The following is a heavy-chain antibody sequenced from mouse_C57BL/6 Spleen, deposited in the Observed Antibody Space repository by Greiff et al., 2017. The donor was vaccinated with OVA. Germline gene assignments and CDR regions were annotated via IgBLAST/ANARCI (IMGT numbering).Heavy chain of an antibody. CDR1: GYTFTSYW. Sequence: VQLQQPGAELVMPGASVKLSCKASGYTFTSYWMHWVKQRPGQGLEWIGEIDPSDSYTNYNQKFKGKSTLTVDKSSSTAYMQLSSLTSEDSAVYYCASMIKRAWFAYWGQGTLVTVSA. D-gene: IGHD2-4*01. CDR2: IDPSDSYT. V-gene: IGHV1-69*01. J-gene: IGHJ3*01. CDR3: ASMIKRAWFAY.